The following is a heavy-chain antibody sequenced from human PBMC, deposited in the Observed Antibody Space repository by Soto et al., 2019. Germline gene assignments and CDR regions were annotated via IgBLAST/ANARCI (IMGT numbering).Heavy chain of an antibody. CDR3: AVGASAAAAWYSPGMDV. D-gene: IGHD1-26*01. CDR1: GDTFSRYS. Sequence: ASVKVSCKASGDTFSRYSIIWVRQAPGQGLEWMGGIFAGFGTATYAQKFHGRVLIIADESTTTAYMELTSLTYEDTAVYYCAVGASAAAAWYSPGMDVWGQGTTVPVS. CDR2: IFAGFGTA. V-gene: IGHV1-69*13. J-gene: IGHJ6*02.